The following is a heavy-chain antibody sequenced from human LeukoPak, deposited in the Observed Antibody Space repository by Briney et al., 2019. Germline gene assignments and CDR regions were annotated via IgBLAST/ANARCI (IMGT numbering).Heavy chain of an antibody. J-gene: IGHJ4*02. CDR2: ISRSGDTM. D-gene: IGHD3-16*01. V-gene: IGHV3-48*03. CDR1: WLIFRIYE. CDR3: ATQGGVALNYFDY. Sequence: AGGSLRLSCAPCWLIFRIYEMISVRQAPGKGLEWVLYISRSGDTMYYADSVKGRFTISRDNSKNTLYLQMNSPRAEDTAVYYCATQGGVALNYFDYWGQGTLVTVSS.